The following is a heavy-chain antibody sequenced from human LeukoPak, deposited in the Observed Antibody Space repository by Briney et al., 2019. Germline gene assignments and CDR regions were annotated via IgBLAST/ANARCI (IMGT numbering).Heavy chain of an antibody. V-gene: IGHV3-30*03. CDR2: ISDDGSNN. CDR3: ARESGSGSYSFDY. Sequence: GRSLRLSCVASGFTFSNYAMHWVRQAPGKGLEWVAVISDDGSNNYYADSVKGRFTISRDNSKNTLFLQVNSLRAEDTAVYYCARESGSGSYSFDYWGQGTLVTVSS. CDR1: GFTFSNYA. J-gene: IGHJ4*02. D-gene: IGHD3-10*01.